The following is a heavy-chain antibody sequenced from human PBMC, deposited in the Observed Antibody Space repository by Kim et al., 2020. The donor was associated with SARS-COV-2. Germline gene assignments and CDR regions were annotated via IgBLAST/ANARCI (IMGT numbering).Heavy chain of an antibody. D-gene: IGHD2-21*02. CDR2: IIPIFGTA. Sequence: SVKVSCKASGGTFSSYAISWVRQAPGQGLEWMGGIIPIFGTANYAQKFQGRVTITADESTSTAYMELSSLRSEDTAVYYCARERDGYCGGDCQYYFDYWGQGTLVTVSS. CDR3: ARERDGYCGGDCQYYFDY. V-gene: IGHV1-69*13. CDR1: GGTFSSYA. J-gene: IGHJ4*02.